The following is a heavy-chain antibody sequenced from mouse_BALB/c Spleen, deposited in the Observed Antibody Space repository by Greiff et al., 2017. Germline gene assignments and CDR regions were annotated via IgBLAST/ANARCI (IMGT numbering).Heavy chain of an antibody. CDR2: IDTSDSYT. V-gene: IGHV1-69*01. CDR3: ARSLSGTGAY. J-gene: IGHJ3*01. Sequence: QVQLQQPGAELVMPGASVKMSCKASGYTFTDYWMHWVKQRPGQGLEWIGAIDTSDSYTSYNRKFKGKATLTVDESSSTAYMQLSSLTSEDSAVSYCARSLSGTGAYWGQGTLVTVSA. CDR1: GYTFTDYW. D-gene: IGHD1-1*01.